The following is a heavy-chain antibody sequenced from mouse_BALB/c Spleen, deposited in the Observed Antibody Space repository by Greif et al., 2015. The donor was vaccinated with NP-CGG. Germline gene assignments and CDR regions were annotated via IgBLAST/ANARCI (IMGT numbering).Heavy chain of an antibody. J-gene: IGHJ2*01. CDR2: ISTYYGDA. D-gene: IGHD2-10*02. CDR3: AREKYGNFFGY. Sequence: VQLQQSGAELVRPGVSVKISCKGSGYTFTDYAMHWVKQSHAKSLEWIGVISTYYGDASYNQKFKGKATMTVDKSSSTAYMELARLTSEDSAIYCCAREKYGNFFGYWGQGTTLTVSS. V-gene: IGHV1S137*01. CDR1: GYTFTDYA.